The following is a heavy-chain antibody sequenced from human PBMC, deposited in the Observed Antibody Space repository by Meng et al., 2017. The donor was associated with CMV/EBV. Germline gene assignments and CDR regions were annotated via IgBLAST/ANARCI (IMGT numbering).Heavy chain of an antibody. Sequence: GGSLRLSCAASGFSFSSYAMNWVRQAPGKGLEWVSTISGSGGSTYYADSVKGRFTISRDNAKNSLYLQMNSLRAEDTAVYYCAGGGGITIFGVVIIQLETGVDVWGQGTTVTVSS. CDR1: GFSFSSYA. CDR2: ISGSGGST. J-gene: IGHJ6*02. CDR3: AGGGGITIFGVVIIQLETGVDV. V-gene: IGHV3-23*01. D-gene: IGHD3-3*01.